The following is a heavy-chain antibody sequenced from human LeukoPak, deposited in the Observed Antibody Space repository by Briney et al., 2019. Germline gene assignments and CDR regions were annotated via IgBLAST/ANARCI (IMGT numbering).Heavy chain of an antibody. J-gene: IGHJ4*02. CDR2: IYSGGST. V-gene: IGHV3-53*01. CDR1: GFTVSSNY. D-gene: IGHD6-13*01. CDR3: ARDQFGIAAAGITDY. Sequence: PGGSLRLSCAASGFTVSSNYMSWVRQAPGKGLEWVSVIYSGGSTYYADSVKGRFTISRDSSKNTLYLQMNSLRAEDTAVYYCARDQFGIAAAGITDYWGQGTLVTVSS.